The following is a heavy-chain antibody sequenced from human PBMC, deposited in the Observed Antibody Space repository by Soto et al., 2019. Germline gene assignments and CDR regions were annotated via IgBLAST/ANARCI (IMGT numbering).Heavy chain of an antibody. CDR3: AKKVNSGPGSQYFNY. V-gene: IGHV3-23*01. CDR2: FRTSGDGGTT. Sequence: GGSLRLSCAASGFTFSSYSMSWVRQAPGKGLEWVSGFRTSGDGGTTYYADSVKGRFTIFRDNSKNMLFLQMNSLRAEDTAIYYCAKKVNSGPGSQYFNYWGQGTLVTVSS. J-gene: IGHJ4*02. D-gene: IGHD3-10*01. CDR1: GFTFSSYS.